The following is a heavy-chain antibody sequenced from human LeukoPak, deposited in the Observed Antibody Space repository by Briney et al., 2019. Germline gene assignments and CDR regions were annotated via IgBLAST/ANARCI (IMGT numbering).Heavy chain of an antibody. CDR1: GDSISSYF. CDR2: IYTGGST. D-gene: IGHD4-17*01. Sequence: SETLSLTCTVSGDSISSYFWSWIRQPAGKGLEWIGRIYTGGSTNYNPSLKSRVTMSVDTSKNQLSLKLSSVTAADTAVYYCARSDGYGDPFDYWGQGTLVAVSS. J-gene: IGHJ4*02. V-gene: IGHV4-4*07. CDR3: ARSDGYGDPFDY.